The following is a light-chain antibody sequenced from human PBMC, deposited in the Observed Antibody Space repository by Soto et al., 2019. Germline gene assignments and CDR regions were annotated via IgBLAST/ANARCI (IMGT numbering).Light chain of an antibody. V-gene: IGKV3-11*01. CDR2: DAP. CDR1: PYPNTS. Sequence: EVVVTHSPPTLPSFPDHRFTLSCRASPYPNTSSASYQHRPRHAPRPLIHDAPNRATGIPARFSGSGSGTDFTLTITSLQPEDFAVYYCQQRSSWLSTFGPGTKVDIK. CDR3: QQRSSWLST. J-gene: IGKJ3*01.